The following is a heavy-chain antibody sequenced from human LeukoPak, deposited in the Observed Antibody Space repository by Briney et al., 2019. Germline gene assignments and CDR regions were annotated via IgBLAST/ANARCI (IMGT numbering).Heavy chain of an antibody. Sequence: GGSLRLSCAASGLTVSSNYMSWVRQAPGKGLEWVSVIYSGGSTYYADSVKGRFTISRDNSKNTLYLQMNSLRAEDTAVYYCARGADTGYSSDSWGQGTLVTVSS. CDR3: ARGADTGYSSDS. V-gene: IGHV3-66*01. CDR1: GLTVSSNY. D-gene: IGHD6-19*01. CDR2: IYSGGST. J-gene: IGHJ5*02.